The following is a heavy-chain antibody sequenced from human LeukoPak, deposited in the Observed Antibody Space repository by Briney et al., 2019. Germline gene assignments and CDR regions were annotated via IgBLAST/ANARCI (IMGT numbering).Heavy chain of an antibody. D-gene: IGHD2-21*01. CDR1: GDSVSSNGAA. V-gene: IGHV6-1*01. CDR3: ARDLDILDGFSWFDP. CDR2: TYYRSKWYN. J-gene: IGHJ5*02. Sequence: SQTLSLTRAISGDSVSSNGAAWNWIRRSPSRGLEWLGRTYYRSKWYNDYAVSVKSRITINPDTSKNQFSLQLNSVTPEDTAVYYCARDLDILDGFSWFDPWGQGTLVTVSS.